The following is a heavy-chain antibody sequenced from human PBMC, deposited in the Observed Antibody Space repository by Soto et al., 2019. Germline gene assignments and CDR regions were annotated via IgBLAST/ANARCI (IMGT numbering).Heavy chain of an antibody. CDR1: GGTFSSYA. V-gene: IGHV1-69*13. D-gene: IGHD3-9*01. Sequence: SVKVSCKASGGTFSSYAISWVRQAPGQGLEWMGGIIPIFGTANYAQKFQGRVTITADESTSTAYMELSSLRSEDTAVYYCARGTTYYDILTGYYYFDYWGQGTLVTVSS. CDR3: ARGTTYYDILTGYYYFDY. CDR2: IIPIFGTA. J-gene: IGHJ4*02.